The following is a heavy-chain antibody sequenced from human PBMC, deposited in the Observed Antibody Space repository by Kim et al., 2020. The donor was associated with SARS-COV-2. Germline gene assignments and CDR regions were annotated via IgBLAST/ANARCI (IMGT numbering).Heavy chain of an antibody. Sequence: SETLSLTCTVSGGSISSYYWSWIRQPPGKGLEWIGYIYYSGSTNYNPSLKSRVTISVDTSKNQFSLKLSSVTAADTAVYYCARTGGLRYFDWLNHDGPTDACDIWGQGTMVSVSS. CDR1: GGSISSYY. CDR2: IYYSGST. CDR3: ARTGGLRYFDWLNHDGPTDACDI. J-gene: IGHJ3*02. D-gene: IGHD3-9*01. V-gene: IGHV4-59*01.